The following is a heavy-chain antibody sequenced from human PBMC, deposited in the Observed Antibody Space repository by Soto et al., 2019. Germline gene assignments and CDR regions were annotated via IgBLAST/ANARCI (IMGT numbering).Heavy chain of an antibody. CDR2: IYPGDSET. J-gene: IGHJ4*02. CDR1: GYVFSTYW. CDR3: ASGYCDDGDCHPASYDY. Sequence: PGESLKISCKGSGYVFSTYWIGWVRQMPGQGLEWMGIIYPGDSETTYSPSFEGQATISADTSISTAYLQWDTLRTSDTAMYYCASGYCDDGDCHPASYDYWGQGTLVTVSS. D-gene: IGHD2-2*03. V-gene: IGHV5-51*01.